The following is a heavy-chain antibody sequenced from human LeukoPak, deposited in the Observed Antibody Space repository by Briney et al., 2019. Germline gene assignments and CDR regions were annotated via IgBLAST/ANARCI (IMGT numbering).Heavy chain of an antibody. CDR1: GFTFSSYS. CDR3: ARDWSGIVVVPAATIGHYYGMDV. Sequence: PGGSLRLSCAASGFTFSSYSMNWVRQAPGKGLEWVSSISSSSSYIYYADSVKGRFTISRDNAKNSLYLQMNSLRAEDTAVYYCARDWSGIVVVPAATIGHYYGMDVWGQGTTVTVSS. V-gene: IGHV3-21*01. CDR2: ISSSSSYI. D-gene: IGHD2-2*01. J-gene: IGHJ6*02.